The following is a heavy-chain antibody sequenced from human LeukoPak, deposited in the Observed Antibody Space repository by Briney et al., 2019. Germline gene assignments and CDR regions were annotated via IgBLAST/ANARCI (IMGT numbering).Heavy chain of an antibody. CDR1: GGSISSGGYY. Sequence: PSETLSLTCTVSGGSISSGGYYWSWIRQHPGKGLEWIGYIYYSGSTYYNLSLKSRVTISVDTSKNQFSLKLSSVTAADTAVYYCARDSNWGTLFDYWGQGTLVTVSS. D-gene: IGHD7-27*01. CDR2: IYYSGST. CDR3: ARDSNWGTLFDY. V-gene: IGHV4-31*03. J-gene: IGHJ4*02.